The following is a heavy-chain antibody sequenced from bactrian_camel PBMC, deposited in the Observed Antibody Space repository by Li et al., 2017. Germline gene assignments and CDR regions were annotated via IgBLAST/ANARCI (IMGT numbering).Heavy chain of an antibody. Sequence: HVQLVESGGGSVQAGGSLRLACTSSGLTFDDSDMAWFRQAPGGECELVSTINSDGDLYYADSVKGRFIISKDNAKRTMYLQMNGLSADDTAVYYCAPAGRSYVDIKCRARLGQGTQVTVS. J-gene: IGHJ4*01. V-gene: IGHV3S55*01. CDR2: INSDGDL. CDR1: GLTFDDSD. D-gene: IGHD6*01.